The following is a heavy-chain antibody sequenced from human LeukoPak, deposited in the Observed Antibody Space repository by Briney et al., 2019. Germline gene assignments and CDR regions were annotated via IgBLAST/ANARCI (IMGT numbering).Heavy chain of an antibody. Sequence: GGSLRLSCAASGFTFSSYWMNWARQAPGKGLEWVASINHNGNVNYYVDSVKGRFTISRDNAKNSLYLQMNSLRAEDTAVYYCAREGIAAAGTYYYYGMDVWGQGTTVTISS. V-gene: IGHV3-7*03. CDR2: INHNGNVN. CDR3: AREGIAAAGTYYYYGMDV. D-gene: IGHD6-13*01. CDR1: GFTFSSYW. J-gene: IGHJ6*02.